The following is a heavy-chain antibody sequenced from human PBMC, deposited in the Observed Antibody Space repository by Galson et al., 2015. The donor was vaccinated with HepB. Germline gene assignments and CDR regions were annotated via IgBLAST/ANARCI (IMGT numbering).Heavy chain of an antibody. Sequence: SLRLSCAASGFTFSSYWMSWVRQAPGKGLEWVANIKQDGSEKYYVDSVKGRFTISRDNAKNSLYLQMNSLRAEDTAVYYCARAARKSAYFYYGMDVWGQGTTVTVSS. J-gene: IGHJ6*02. D-gene: IGHD6-6*01. CDR2: IKQDGSEK. CDR3: ARAARKSAYFYYGMDV. V-gene: IGHV3-7*01. CDR1: GFTFSSYW.